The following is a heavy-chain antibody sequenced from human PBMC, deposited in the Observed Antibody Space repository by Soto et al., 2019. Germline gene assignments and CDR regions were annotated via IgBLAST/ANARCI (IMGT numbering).Heavy chain of an antibody. J-gene: IGHJ6*02. CDR3: AKGGIPNLYYYYGMDV. V-gene: IGHV3-23*01. D-gene: IGHD6-13*01. CDR2: ISGSGGST. Sequence: GGSLRLSCAASGFTFSSYAMSWVRQAPGKGLEWVSAISGSGGSTYYADSVKGRFTISRDNSKNTLYLQMNSLRAEDTAVYYCAKGGIPNLYYYYGMDVWGQGTTVTVSS. CDR1: GFTFSSYA.